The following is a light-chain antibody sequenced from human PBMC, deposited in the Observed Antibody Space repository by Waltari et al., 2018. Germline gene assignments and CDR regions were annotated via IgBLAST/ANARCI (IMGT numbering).Light chain of an antibody. Sequence: TVVTQSPATLSVSPGERASLSCRTSQTIGLSLAWYQQKPGQAPRLLIYHASTRATGIPARFSGSGSESEFTLTISSLQSEDVAVYYCQQYGSSPGTFGQGTKVEIK. CDR3: QQYGSSPGT. V-gene: IGKV3-15*01. J-gene: IGKJ1*01. CDR1: QTIGLS. CDR2: HAS.